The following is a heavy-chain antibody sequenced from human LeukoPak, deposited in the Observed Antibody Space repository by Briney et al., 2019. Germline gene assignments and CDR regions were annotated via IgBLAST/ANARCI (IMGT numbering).Heavy chain of an antibody. V-gene: IGHV4-61*02. CDR3: ASDSGH. CDR2: IYTSGST. Sequence: SETLSLTCTVSGGPISSAGYYWNWIRQPAGKGLEWIGLIYTSGSTNYNPSLKSRITISIDTSKNQFSLKLSSVTAADTAVYYCASDSGHWGQGTLVTVSS. J-gene: IGHJ4*02. D-gene: IGHD1-14*01. CDR1: GGPISSAGYY.